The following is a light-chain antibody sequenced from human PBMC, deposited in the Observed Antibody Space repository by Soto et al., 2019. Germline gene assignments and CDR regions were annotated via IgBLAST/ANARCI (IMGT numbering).Light chain of an antibody. CDR1: SGHISHA. CDR3: QTWGTGIRV. V-gene: IGLV4-69*01. J-gene: IGLJ1*01. CDR2: LNSDGSH. Sequence: QPVLTQSPSASASLGASVKLTCTLSSGHISHAIAWHQQQPEKGPRYLMKLNSDGSHSKGDRIPDRFSGSSSGAERYLTSSSLQSEDDADYYCQTWGTGIRVFGTGTKLTVL.